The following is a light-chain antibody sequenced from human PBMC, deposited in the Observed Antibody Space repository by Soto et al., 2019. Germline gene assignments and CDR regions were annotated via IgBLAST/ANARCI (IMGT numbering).Light chain of an antibody. CDR1: SSNIGKNT. CDR3: AAWDDGLIGSVA. Sequence: QLVLTQPPSASGTPGQRVTISCSGSSSNIGKNTVNWYQQLPGTAPQLLIYRDNQRPSGVPDRFSASKSGTSAYLTISGLQSDDEADYYCAAWDDGLIGSVAFGGGTKLTVL. V-gene: IGLV1-44*01. CDR2: RDN. J-gene: IGLJ2*01.